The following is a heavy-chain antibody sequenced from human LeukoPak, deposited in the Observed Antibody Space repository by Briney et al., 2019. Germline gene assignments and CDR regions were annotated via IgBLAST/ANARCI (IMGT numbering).Heavy chain of an antibody. J-gene: IGHJ5*02. CDR1: GYSFTGYY. CDR3: ARGIAQNGFDP. V-gene: IGHV1-2*06. D-gene: IGHD6-13*01. CDR2: INPNSGGT. Sequence: ASVTVSCKASGYSFTGYYIHWVLQAPGQGLEWMGRINPNSGGTNYAQKFQGRVTLTTDTSISTAYMELSRLRSDDTAVYYCARGIAQNGFDPWGQGTLVTVSS.